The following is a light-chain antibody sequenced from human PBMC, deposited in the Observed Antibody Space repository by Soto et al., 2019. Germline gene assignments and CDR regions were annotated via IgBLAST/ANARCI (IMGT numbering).Light chain of an antibody. Sequence: DIPMTQSPSSVSASVGDRGIITCRASQAFSNLLAWHQQKPGKAPKLLIYGASTLQGGGPSRFPGSESGTDFTLTISSVQPEDFATYYCQQATTFPLTFGGGTKVDIK. CDR3: QQATTFPLT. CDR1: QAFSNL. J-gene: IGKJ4*01. CDR2: GAS. V-gene: IGKV1-12*01.